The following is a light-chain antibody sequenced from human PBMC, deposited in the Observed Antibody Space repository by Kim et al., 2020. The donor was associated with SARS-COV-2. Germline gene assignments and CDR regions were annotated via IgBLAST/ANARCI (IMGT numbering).Light chain of an antibody. CDR1: QTVNNW. Sequence: GSDGERVTITCRASQTVNNWLAWYQQKAGKAPKLLIYRASRLQSGVPSRFSGSGSGTEFTLTINSLQADDFAAYYCQQYESYLLTFGGGTKVDIK. V-gene: IGKV1-5*03. CDR2: RAS. CDR3: QQYESYLLT. J-gene: IGKJ4*01.